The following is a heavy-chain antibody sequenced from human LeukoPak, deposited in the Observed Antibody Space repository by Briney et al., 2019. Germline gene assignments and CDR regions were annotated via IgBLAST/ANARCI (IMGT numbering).Heavy chain of an antibody. V-gene: IGHV3-23*01. J-gene: IGHJ4*02. CDR1: GFTFSSYA. Sequence: PGGSLRLSCAASGFTFSSYAMSWVRQAPGKGLEWVSAISGSGGSTYYADSVKGRFTISRDNSKNTLYLQMNSLRAEDTAVYYCAKDSWGVYSSSWYDDYWGQGTLVTVSS. CDR3: AKDSWGVYSSSWYDDY. D-gene: IGHD6-13*01. CDR2: ISGSGGST.